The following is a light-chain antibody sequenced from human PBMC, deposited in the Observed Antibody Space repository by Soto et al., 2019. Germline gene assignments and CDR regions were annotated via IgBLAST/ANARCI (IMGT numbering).Light chain of an antibody. CDR1: QFISSW. J-gene: IGKJ1*01. CDR3: QQYNSCPWT. Sequence: DIQMTQSPSTLSASVGDRVTITCRASQFISSWLAWYQQKPGKVPKLLIFHASNLESGVPSRFSGSGSGTEFTLTISSLQPDDFATYYCQQYNSCPWTFGQGTKVEI. CDR2: HAS. V-gene: IGKV1-5*01.